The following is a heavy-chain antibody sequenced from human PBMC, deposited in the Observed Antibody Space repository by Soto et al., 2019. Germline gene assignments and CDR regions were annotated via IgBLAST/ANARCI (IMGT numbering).Heavy chain of an antibody. CDR1: GGTFSSYA. Sequence: QVQLVQSGAEVKKPGSSVKVSCKASGGTFSSYAISWVRQAPGQGLEWMGGIIPIFGTANYAQKFQGRVTITADESTSTAYMELRSLRSEDTAVYYCARGPSAYYYDSSGYYYFDYWGQGTLVTVSS. CDR3: ARGPSAYYYDSSGYYYFDY. J-gene: IGHJ4*02. CDR2: IIPIFGTA. V-gene: IGHV1-69*01. D-gene: IGHD3-22*01.